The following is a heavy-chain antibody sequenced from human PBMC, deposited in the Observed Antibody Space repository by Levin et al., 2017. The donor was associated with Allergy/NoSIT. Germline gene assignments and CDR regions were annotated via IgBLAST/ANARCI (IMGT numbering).Heavy chain of an antibody. D-gene: IGHD2-15*01. J-gene: IGHJ6*03. CDR3: AKMEGQWYYMDV. CDR1: GFTLSNFG. CDR2: MSYDGSNE. Sequence: LGESLKISCAASGFTLSNFGMYWVRQAPGKGLERVAFMSYDGSNEYYSDSVKGRFTISRDNSKNTMYLQMNGLRVEDTAMYYCAKMEGQWYYMDVWGKGTTVTVSS. V-gene: IGHV3-30*18.